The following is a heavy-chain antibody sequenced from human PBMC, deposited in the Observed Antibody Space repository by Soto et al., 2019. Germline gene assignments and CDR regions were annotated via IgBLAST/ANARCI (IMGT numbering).Heavy chain of an antibody. V-gene: IGHV4-4*02. J-gene: IGHJ4*02. CDR3: ARMVGATLVDF. CDR1: GASISSSGNW. CDR2: IYHSGST. D-gene: IGHD1-26*01. Sequence: QVQLQESGPGLVRPSGTLSLTCAVSGASISSSGNWWSWVRQPPGKGLEWIGEIYHSGSTNYNPSLKSRVTISVDKSKNQFSLRLGSVTAADTAVYYCARMVGATLVDFWGQGTLVTVSS.